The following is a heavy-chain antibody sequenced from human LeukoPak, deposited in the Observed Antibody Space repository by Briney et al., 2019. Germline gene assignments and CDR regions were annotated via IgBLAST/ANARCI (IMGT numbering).Heavy chain of an antibody. J-gene: IGHJ4*02. V-gene: IGHV3-23*01. D-gene: IGHD3-10*01. CDR2: ISGSGGST. CDR1: GFTFSSYA. CDR3: AKDSPLTSRLWFGACDY. Sequence: GGSLRLSCAASGFTFSSYAMSWVRQAPGKGLEWVSAISGSGGSTYYADSVKGRFTISRDNPKNTLYLQMNSLRAEDTAVYYCAKDSPLTSRLWFGACDYWGQGTLVTVSS.